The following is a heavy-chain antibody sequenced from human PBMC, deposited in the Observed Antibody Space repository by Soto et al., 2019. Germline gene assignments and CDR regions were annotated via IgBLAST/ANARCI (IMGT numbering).Heavy chain of an antibody. Sequence: QVQLVESGGDLVKPGGSLRLSCAASGYTFSDYYMSWIRQAPGKGLVWISYIDTSGTKIYYADSVKGRFTITRDNAKHSLYLEMNSLRDEDTAVYYCASHYDMWSGYLSPVDYWRQGTLVTVSS. D-gene: IGHD3-3*01. CDR2: IDTSGTKI. V-gene: IGHV3-11*01. CDR1: GYTFSDYY. J-gene: IGHJ4*02. CDR3: ASHYDMWSGYLSPVDY.